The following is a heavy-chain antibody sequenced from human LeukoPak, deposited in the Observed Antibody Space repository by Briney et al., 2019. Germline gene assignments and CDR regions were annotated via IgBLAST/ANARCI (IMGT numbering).Heavy chain of an antibody. CDR1: GGSISSGGYY. V-gene: IGHV4-31*03. J-gene: IGHJ4*02. CDR2: IYYSGST. D-gene: IGHD4-23*01. Sequence: SETLSLTCTVSGGSISSGGYYWSWIRQHPGKGLEWIGYIYYSGSTYYNPSLKSRVTISVDTSKNQFSLKLSSVTAADTAVYYCARFSVTVEYYFDYWGQGTLVTVSS. CDR3: ARFSVTVEYYFDY.